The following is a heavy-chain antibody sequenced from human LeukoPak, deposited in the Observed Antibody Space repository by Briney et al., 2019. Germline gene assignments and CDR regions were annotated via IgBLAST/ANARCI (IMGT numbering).Heavy chain of an antibody. CDR2: MNPNSGNT. V-gene: IGHV1-8*01. CDR3: ARGVSGSYLIRIGYYYGMDV. CDR1: GYTFTSYD. D-gene: IGHD1-26*01. Sequence: GASVKVSCKASGYTFTSYDINWVRQATGQGLEWMGWMNPNSGNTGYAQKFQGRVTMTRNTSISTAYMELSSLRSEDTAVYYCARGVSGSYLIRIGYYYGMDVWGQGTTVTVSS. J-gene: IGHJ6*02.